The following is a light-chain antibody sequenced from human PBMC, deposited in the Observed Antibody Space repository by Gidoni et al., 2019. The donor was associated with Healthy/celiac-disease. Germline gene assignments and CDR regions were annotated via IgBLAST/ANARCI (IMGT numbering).Light chain of an antibody. V-gene: IGKV3-15*01. CDR2: GAS. Sequence: IVMPHSPATLSVSPGERATLSCRASQSVSSNLAWYQQKPGQAPRLLIYGASTRATGIPARFSGSGSGTEFTLTISSLQSEDFAVYYCQQYNNWPPWTFGQXTKVEIK. CDR3: QQYNNWPPWT. CDR1: QSVSSN. J-gene: IGKJ1*01.